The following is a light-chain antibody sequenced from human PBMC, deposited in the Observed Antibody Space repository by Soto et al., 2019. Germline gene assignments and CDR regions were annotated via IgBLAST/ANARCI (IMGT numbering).Light chain of an antibody. CDR2: GAS. CDR1: QSVSTIY. CDR3: QQYGSSLPIT. V-gene: IGKV3-20*01. J-gene: IGKJ5*01. Sequence: EIVLTQSPGTLSLSPGERATLSCRASQSVSTIYLAWYQQKPGQAPRLLIYGASARATGVPDRFRGSGSGTDFTLTISRLEPEDFAIYYCQQYGSSLPITFGQGTRLEIK.